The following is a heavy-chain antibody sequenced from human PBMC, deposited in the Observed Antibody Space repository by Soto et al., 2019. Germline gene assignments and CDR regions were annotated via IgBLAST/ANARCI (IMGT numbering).Heavy chain of an antibody. Sequence: EASVKVSCKASGYTFTGYYMHWVRQAPGQGLEWMGWINPNSGGTNYAQKFQGWVTMTRDTSISTAYMELSRLRSDDTAVYYCARGSSSYYYYMDVWGKGTTVTVSS. V-gene: IGHV1-2*04. J-gene: IGHJ6*03. CDR1: GYTFTGYY. D-gene: IGHD6-6*01. CDR2: INPNSGGT. CDR3: ARGSSSYYYYMDV.